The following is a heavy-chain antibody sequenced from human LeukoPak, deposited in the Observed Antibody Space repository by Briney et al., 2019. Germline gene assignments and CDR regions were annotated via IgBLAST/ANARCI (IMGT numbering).Heavy chain of an antibody. CDR1: GFTYSRYW. V-gene: IGHV3-74*01. CDR3: ASQADSAYGDYN. D-gene: IGHD4-17*01. J-gene: IGHJ4*02. Sequence: GGSLRLSCAASGFTYSRYWMRWVRQVPGKGLVWVARIKGDESYTFYADSVKGRFTISRDNAKNTLYLQMNSLRAEDTAVYYCASQADSAYGDYNWGQGTLVTVSS. CDR2: IKGDESYT.